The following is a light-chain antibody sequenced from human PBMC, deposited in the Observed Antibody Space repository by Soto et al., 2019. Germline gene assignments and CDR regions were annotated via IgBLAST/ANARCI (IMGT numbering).Light chain of an antibody. Sequence: DIQMTQSPSTLSASVGDRVTITCRASQTISTWLAWYQHKLGKAPNLLIYDASTLMSGVPSRFSGSGSGTEFTLTISSLQPGDFATYYCQQSETYPLTFGQGTRLEIK. CDR3: QQSETYPLT. CDR1: QTISTW. CDR2: DAS. J-gene: IGKJ5*01. V-gene: IGKV1-5*01.